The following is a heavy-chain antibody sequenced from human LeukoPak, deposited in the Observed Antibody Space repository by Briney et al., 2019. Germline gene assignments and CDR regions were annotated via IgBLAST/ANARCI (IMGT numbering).Heavy chain of an antibody. V-gene: IGHV3-30*02. CDR3: AKPDAPDYYGFTDY. J-gene: IGHJ4*02. Sequence: PGGSLRLSCAASGFTFSSYGMHWVRQAPGKGLEWVAFIRYDGSNKYYADSVKGRFTISRDNSKNTLYLQMNSLRAEDTAVYYCAKPDAPDYYGFTDYWGQGTLVTVSS. CDR1: GFTFSSYG. CDR2: IRYDGSNK. D-gene: IGHD3-10*01.